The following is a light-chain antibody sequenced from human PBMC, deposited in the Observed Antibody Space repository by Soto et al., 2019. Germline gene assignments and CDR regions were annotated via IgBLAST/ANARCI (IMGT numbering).Light chain of an antibody. CDR2: GAS. V-gene: IGKV1-39*01. J-gene: IGKJ1*01. Sequence: IQMTESPSSLSASLGDRVTITCRASENIIQYLNWYQQKPGKGPRLLVYGASRLETGDPSRFSASGLGTEFTLTIRGLQSEDFATYYCQHSYTAPWTLGQGTKV. CDR3: QHSYTAPWT. CDR1: ENIIQY.